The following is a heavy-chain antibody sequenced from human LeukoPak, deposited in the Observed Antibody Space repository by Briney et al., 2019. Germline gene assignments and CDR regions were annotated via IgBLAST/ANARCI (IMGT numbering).Heavy chain of an antibody. D-gene: IGHD3-10*01. Sequence: GGSLPLSCAASGFTVKTNYMSWVRLAPGKGLEWVSVLYTGDTIPYADSVRGRFTISKDRTKKTPFLQTDSLRVADTAVYYCAKDPHNSGSGSHFRSWGRGTLVTVSS. CDR3: AKDPHNSGSGSHFRS. J-gene: IGHJ5*02. CDR2: LYTGDTI. CDR1: GFTVKTNY. V-gene: IGHV3-66*01.